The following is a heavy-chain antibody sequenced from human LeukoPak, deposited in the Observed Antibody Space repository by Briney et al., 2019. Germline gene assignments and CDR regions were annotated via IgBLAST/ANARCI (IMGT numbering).Heavy chain of an antibody. V-gene: IGHV3-30*02. CDR3: AKDQKDLVLRYFGWSDWGPYYMDV. CDR2: IRYDGSNK. Sequence: GGSLRLSCAASGFTFSSYGMHWVRQAPGKGLEWVAFIRYDGSNKYYADSVKGRFTISRDNSKNTLYLQMNSLRAEDTAVYYCAKDQKDLVLRYFGWSDWGPYYMDVWGKGTTVTISS. D-gene: IGHD3-9*01. J-gene: IGHJ6*03. CDR1: GFTFSSYG.